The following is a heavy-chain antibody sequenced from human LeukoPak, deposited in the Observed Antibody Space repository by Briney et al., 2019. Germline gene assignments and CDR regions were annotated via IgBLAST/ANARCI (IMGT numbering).Heavy chain of an antibody. CDR1: GYPISSGYY. J-gene: IGHJ4*02. CDR3: ARLRNNYNDNGDFPRY. Sequence: SETLSPTCAVSGYPISSGYYWGWIRQPPGKGLEWIGHIYHSGTTYYNPSLKSRVTISVDTSKNQFSLRLNPVTAADTAVYYCARLRNNYNDNGDFPRYWGQGTLVTVSS. D-gene: IGHD4-17*01. V-gene: IGHV4-38-2*01. CDR2: IYHSGTT.